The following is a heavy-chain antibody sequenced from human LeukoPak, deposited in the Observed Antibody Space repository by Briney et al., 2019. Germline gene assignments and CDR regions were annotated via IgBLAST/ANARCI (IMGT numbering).Heavy chain of an antibody. D-gene: IGHD6-13*01. Sequence: SETLSLTCTVSGGSISSSSYYWGWIRQPPGKGLEWIGSIYYSGSTYYNPSLKSRVTISVDTSKNQFSLKLSSVTAADTAVYYCARGHSSSWYGGGWFDPWGQGTLVTVSS. CDR1: GGSISSSSYY. V-gene: IGHV4-39*07. J-gene: IGHJ5*02. CDR3: ARGHSSSWYGGGWFDP. CDR2: IYYSGST.